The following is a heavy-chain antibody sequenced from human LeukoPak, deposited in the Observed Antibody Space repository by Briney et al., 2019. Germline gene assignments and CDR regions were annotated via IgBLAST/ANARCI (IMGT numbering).Heavy chain of an antibody. CDR3: AKDLRSGYYRWFDP. Sequence: PGESLRLSCAASGFIFSSYPISWVRQARGKGLEWVSAITGSGGSTYYADSVKGRLTISRHNYKNTLYLQMHSLRTEDTPVYFCAKDLRSGYYRWFDPWGQGNLVTVSS. J-gene: IGHJ5*02. CDR2: ITGSGGST. V-gene: IGHV3-23*01. CDR1: GFIFSSYP. D-gene: IGHD3-22*01.